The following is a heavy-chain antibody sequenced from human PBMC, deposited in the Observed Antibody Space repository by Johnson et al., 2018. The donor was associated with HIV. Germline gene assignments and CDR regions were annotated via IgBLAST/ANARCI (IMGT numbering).Heavy chain of an antibody. Sequence: VQLVESGGGVAQPGRSLRLSCAASGFTFDDYAMHWVRQAPGKGLALVSGISWNSGSIGYVDSVKGRFTISRDNAKNSLFLQMNSLRAEDTAVYYCARDTSRGRDAFDIWGQGTMVTVSS. CDR2: ISWNSGSI. D-gene: IGHD3-10*01. CDR3: ARDTSRGRDAFDI. CDR1: GFTFDDYA. V-gene: IGHV3-9*01. J-gene: IGHJ3*02.